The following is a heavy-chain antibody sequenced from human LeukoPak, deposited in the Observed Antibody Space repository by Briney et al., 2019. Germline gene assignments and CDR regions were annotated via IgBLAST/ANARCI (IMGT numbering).Heavy chain of an antibody. CDR1: GFTFSSYS. J-gene: IGHJ4*02. CDR3: ARDFAATPYYFDY. Sequence: MAGGSLRLSCAASGFTFSSYSMNWVRQAPGKGLEWVSSISSSSSYIYYADSVKGRFTISRDNAKNSLYLQMNSLRAEDTAVYYCARDFAATPYYFDYWGQGTLVTVSA. V-gene: IGHV3-21*04. CDR2: ISSSSSYI. D-gene: IGHD6-25*01.